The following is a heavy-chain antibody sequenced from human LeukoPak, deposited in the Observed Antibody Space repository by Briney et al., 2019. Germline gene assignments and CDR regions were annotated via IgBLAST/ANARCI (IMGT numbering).Heavy chain of an antibody. CDR3: ARALRYFDWLSTSPEYNWFDP. J-gene: IGHJ5*02. Sequence: GGSLGLSCAASGFTFSSYWMSWVRQAPGKGLEWVANIKQDGSEKYYVDSVKGRFTISRDNAKNSLYLQMNSLRAEDTAVYYCARALRYFDWLSTSPEYNWFDPWGQGTLVTVSS. D-gene: IGHD3-9*01. V-gene: IGHV3-7*01. CDR1: GFTFSSYW. CDR2: IKQDGSEK.